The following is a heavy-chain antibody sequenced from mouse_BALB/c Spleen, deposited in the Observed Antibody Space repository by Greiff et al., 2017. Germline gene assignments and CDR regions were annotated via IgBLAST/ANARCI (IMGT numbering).Heavy chain of an antibody. CDR1: GFTFSSYG. CDR3: ARDNAVVARAMDY. V-gene: IGHV5-6*01. CDR2: ISSGGSYT. D-gene: IGHD1-1*01. Sequence: EVQLVESGGDLVKPGGSLKLSCAASGFTFSSYGMSWVRQTPDKRLEWVATISSGGSYTYYPDSVKGRFTISRDNAKNNLYLQVSSLKSEDTAMYYCARDNAVVARAMDYWGQGTSVTVSS. J-gene: IGHJ4*01.